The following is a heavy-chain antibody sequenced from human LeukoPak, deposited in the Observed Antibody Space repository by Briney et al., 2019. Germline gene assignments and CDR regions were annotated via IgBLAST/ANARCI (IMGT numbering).Heavy chain of an antibody. J-gene: IGHJ6*03. Sequence: GGSLRLSCAASGFSFSTYNMNWVRQAPGKGLEWVSSITTSSTYIYYADSVKGRFTISRDNAKNSLYLQMNSLRAEDTAVYYCARDPYSGSYGDYYYYYMDVWGKGTTVTISS. D-gene: IGHD1-26*01. CDR2: ITTSSTYI. CDR3: ARDPYSGSYGDYYYYYMDV. V-gene: IGHV3-21*01. CDR1: GFSFSTYN.